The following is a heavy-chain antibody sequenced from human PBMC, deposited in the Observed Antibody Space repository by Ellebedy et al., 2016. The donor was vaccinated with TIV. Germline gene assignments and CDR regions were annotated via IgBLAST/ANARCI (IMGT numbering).Heavy chain of an antibody. CDR1: GYTFISYG. J-gene: IGHJ4*02. D-gene: IGHD3-9*01. CDR3: ARVGLLRHFDWFDNPPVYFDY. Sequence: AASVKVSCKASGYTFISYGISWVRQAPGQGLEWIGWISGNNGNTNYAQMLQGRVTMTRDTSTNTAYMELRSLRSDDTAVYFCARVGLLRHFDWFDNPPVYFDYWGQGTLVTVSS. V-gene: IGHV1-18*01. CDR2: ISGNNGNT.